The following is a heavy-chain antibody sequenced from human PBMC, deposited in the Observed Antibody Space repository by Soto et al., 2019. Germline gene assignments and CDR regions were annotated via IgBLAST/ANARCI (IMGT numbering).Heavy chain of an antibody. D-gene: IGHD2-8*01. Sequence: ASVKVSCRVSGYTLTELSMHWVRQAPGKGLGWMGGFDPEDGETIYAQKFQGRVTMTEDKSTDTEYMELSSLRSEDTAVYYCATGLGYCTNGVCPFDDWGQGTLVTVSS. V-gene: IGHV1-24*01. CDR3: ATGLGYCTNGVCPFDD. CDR1: GYTLTELS. J-gene: IGHJ4*02. CDR2: FDPEDGET.